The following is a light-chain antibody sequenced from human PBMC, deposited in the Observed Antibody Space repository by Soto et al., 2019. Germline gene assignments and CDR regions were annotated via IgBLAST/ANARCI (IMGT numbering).Light chain of an antibody. V-gene: IGLV2-14*01. Sequence: QSALTQPASVSGSPGQSITISCTGTSSDVGDYNYVSWYQQHPGTAPKLLIYEVSDRPSGVSNRFSGSKSGNSASLTISGLQAEDEADYYCTSYTTSSTLSFVFGTGTKLT. J-gene: IGLJ1*01. CDR3: TSYTTSSTLSFV. CDR2: EVS. CDR1: SSDVGDYNY.